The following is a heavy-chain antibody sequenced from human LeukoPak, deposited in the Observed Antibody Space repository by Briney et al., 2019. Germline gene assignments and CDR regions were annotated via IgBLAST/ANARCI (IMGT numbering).Heavy chain of an antibody. J-gene: IGHJ4*02. CDR2: ISGSGGST. D-gene: IGHD2-2*01. CDR1: GLTVTSNY. V-gene: IGHV3-23*01. CDR3: AKMDVVIPAAMMRFYFDY. Sequence: GGSLRLSCEASGLTVTSNYMTWVRQVPGKGLEWVSAISGSGGSTYYADSVKGRFTISRDNSKNTLYLQMNSLRAEDTAVYYCAKMDVVIPAAMMRFYFDYWGQGTLVTVSS.